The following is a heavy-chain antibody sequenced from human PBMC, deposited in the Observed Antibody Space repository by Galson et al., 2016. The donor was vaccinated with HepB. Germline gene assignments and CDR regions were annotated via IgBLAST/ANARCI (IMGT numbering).Heavy chain of an antibody. V-gene: IGHV3-48*02. CDR3: AKSLSGTSWYLDS. D-gene: IGHD2-15*01. J-gene: IGHJ4*02. CDR2: ISSSGSTM. Sequence: WVRQAPGKGLEWVSYISSSGSTMYYAESVKGRFTISRDNAKNSLYLQMNSLRDEDTAVYYCAKSLSGTSWYLDSWGQGTLVTVSS.